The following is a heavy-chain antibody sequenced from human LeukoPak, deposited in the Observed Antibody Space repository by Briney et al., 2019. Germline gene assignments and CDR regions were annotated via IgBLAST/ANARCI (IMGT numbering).Heavy chain of an antibody. V-gene: IGHV4-34*01. D-gene: IGHD3-10*01. CDR2: INHSGST. CDR1: GFTFSSYW. J-gene: IGHJ5*02. CDR3: AREGSPGANWFDP. Sequence: GSLRLSCTASGFTFSSYWMSWVRQPPGKGPEWIGEINHSGSTNYNPSLKSRVTISVDTSKNQFSLKLSSVTAADTAVYFCAREGSPGANWFDPWGQGTLVTVSS.